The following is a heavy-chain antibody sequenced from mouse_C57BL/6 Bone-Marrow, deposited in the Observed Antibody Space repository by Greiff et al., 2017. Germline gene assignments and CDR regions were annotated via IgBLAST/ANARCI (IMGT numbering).Heavy chain of an antibody. CDR2: IYPGNSDT. CDR1: GYTFTSYW. D-gene: IGHD1-1*01. V-gene: IGHV1-5*01. CDR3: TRSLIYYYGSSGGYCDG. J-gene: IGHJ1*03. Sequence: VQLQQSGTVLARPGASVKMSCKTSGYTFTSYWMHWVKQRPGQGLEWIGAIYPGNSDTSYNQKFKGKAKLTAVTSASTAYMELSSLTNEDSAVYYCTRSLIYYYGSSGGYCDGWGTGTTVTVAS.